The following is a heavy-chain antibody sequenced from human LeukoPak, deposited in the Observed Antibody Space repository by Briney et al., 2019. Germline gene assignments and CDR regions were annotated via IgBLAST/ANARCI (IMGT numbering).Heavy chain of an antibody. Sequence: EASVKVSCKASGGTFSSYAISWVRQAPGQGHEWMGRIIPILGIANYAQKFQGRVTITADKSTSTAYMELSSLRSADTAVYYCARERPNYGSGSYIDYWGQGTLVTVSS. D-gene: IGHD3-10*01. CDR1: GGTFSSYA. V-gene: IGHV1-69*04. CDR2: IIPILGIA. CDR3: ARERPNYGSGSYIDY. J-gene: IGHJ4*02.